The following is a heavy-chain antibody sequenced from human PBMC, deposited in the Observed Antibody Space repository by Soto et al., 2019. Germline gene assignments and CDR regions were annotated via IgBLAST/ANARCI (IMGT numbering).Heavy chain of an antibody. D-gene: IGHD5-12*01. CDR3: ARAGGYGGYGNDAFDI. CDR2: ISAYNGNI. J-gene: IGHJ3*02. Sequence: QVQLVQSGAEVKKPGASVKVSCKASGYTFTNYGISWLRQAPGQGLEWMGWISAYNGNIGYAQKFQGRVTITADESTSTAYMELSSLRSEDTAVYYCARAGGYGGYGNDAFDIWGQGTMVTVSS. V-gene: IGHV1-18*01. CDR1: GYTFTNYG.